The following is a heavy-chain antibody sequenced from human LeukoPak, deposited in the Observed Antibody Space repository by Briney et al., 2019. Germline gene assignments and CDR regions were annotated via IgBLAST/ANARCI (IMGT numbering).Heavy chain of an antibody. J-gene: IGHJ3*02. CDR3: ARLGLRFPFDI. D-gene: IGHD3-3*01. Sequence: GGSLRLSCAASGFTFSSYGMHWVRQAPGKGLEWVAVISYDGSNKYYADSVKGRFTISRDNSKNTLYLQMNSLRAEDTAVYYCARLGLRFPFDIWGQGTMVTVSS. CDR2: ISYDGSNK. CDR1: GFTFSSYG. V-gene: IGHV3-30*03.